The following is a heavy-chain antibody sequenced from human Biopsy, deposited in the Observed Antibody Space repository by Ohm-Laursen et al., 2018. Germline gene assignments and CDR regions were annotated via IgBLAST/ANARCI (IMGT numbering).Heavy chain of an antibody. CDR3: ARSRNDLGGMYFDS. CDR2: IYPGGST. Sequence: PSDTLSLTCNVSGGDINNYYWSWIRRPAGKGLEWIGRIYPGGSTNYNPSLKSRVTMSVDTSKSQFSLKLTSATVGDTAVYYCARSRNDLGGMYFDSWGQGSLVTVSS. J-gene: IGHJ4*02. CDR1: GGDINNYY. V-gene: IGHV4-4*07.